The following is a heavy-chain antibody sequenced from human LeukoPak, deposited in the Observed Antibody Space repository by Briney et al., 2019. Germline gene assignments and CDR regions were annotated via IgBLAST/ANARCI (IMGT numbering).Heavy chain of an antibody. CDR3: ARDSSGWWLSGDYFDY. CDR2: ISYDGSNK. J-gene: IGHJ4*02. CDR1: GFTFNSYS. V-gene: IGHV3-30-3*01. D-gene: IGHD6-19*01. Sequence: GGSLRLSCAASGFTFNSYSMNWVRQAPGKGLEWVAVISYDGSNKYYADSVKGRFTISRDNSKNTLYLQMNSLRAEDTAVYYCARDSSGWWLSGDYFDYWGQGTLVTVSS.